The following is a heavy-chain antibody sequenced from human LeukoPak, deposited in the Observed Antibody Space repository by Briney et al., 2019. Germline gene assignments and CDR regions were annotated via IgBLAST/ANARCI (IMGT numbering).Heavy chain of an antibody. Sequence: GGSLRLSCAASGFTFSDYSMNWVRQAPGKGLEWVASVNTVSSYIYYADSMRGRFTISRDNAKNSLFLQMNSLRAEDTAVYYCARLRGNSDRSDFFYYYDHWGQGTLVTVSS. V-gene: IGHV3-21*01. D-gene: IGHD3-22*01. CDR3: ARLRGNSDRSDFFYYYDH. J-gene: IGHJ4*02. CDR2: VNTVSSYI. CDR1: GFTFSDYS.